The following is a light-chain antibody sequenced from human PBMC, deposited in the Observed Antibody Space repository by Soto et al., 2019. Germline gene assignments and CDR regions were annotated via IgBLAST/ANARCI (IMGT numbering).Light chain of an antibody. Sequence: DIQMSPSPSTLSASVGDRVTITCRASQSISNWLAWYQQKPGKAPKLLIYDASSLESGAPSRFSGSGSGTEFTLTISSLQPDDFATYYCQQYNSYETFGQGTKGDIK. CDR1: QSISNW. J-gene: IGKJ1*01. V-gene: IGKV1-5*01. CDR2: DAS. CDR3: QQYNSYET.